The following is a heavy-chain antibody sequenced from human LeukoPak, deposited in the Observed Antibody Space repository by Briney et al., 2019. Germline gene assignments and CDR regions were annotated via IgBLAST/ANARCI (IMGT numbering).Heavy chain of an antibody. J-gene: IGHJ5*02. Sequence: SETLSLTCAVYGGSFSGYYWSWIRQPPGKGLEWIGEINHSGSTNYNPSLKSRVTISVDTSKNQFSLQLNSVTPEDTAVYYCASLTGTTAGSWFDPWGQGTLVTVSS. CDR2: INHSGST. V-gene: IGHV4-34*01. D-gene: IGHD1-20*01. CDR3: ASLTGTTAGSWFDP. CDR1: GGSFSGYY.